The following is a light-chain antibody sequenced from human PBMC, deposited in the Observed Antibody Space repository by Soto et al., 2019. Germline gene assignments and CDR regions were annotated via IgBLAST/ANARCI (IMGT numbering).Light chain of an antibody. Sequence: DIQMTQSASAMSASVGDRVTITCRASQGINNYLAWFQQKPGKVPERLIYAASSLESGVPSRFSGSGSGTEFTLTISNLQPEDSATYYRLQHNTYPWTFGQGTKV. CDR2: AAS. CDR1: QGINNY. V-gene: IGKV1-17*03. J-gene: IGKJ1*01. CDR3: LQHNTYPWT.